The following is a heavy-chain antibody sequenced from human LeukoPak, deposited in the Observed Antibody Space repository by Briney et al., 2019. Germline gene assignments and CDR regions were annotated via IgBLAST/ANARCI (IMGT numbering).Heavy chain of an antibody. CDR2: IYYTGAT. J-gene: IGHJ4*02. Sequence: SETLPLTCTVSGGSISSYYWSCIRLPPGKGLEWIGYIYYTGATYYNPSLKSRVTISLDTSKNQFSLKLSSVTAADAAVYYCARAGYSYGTGYYFDYWGQGALVTVSS. CDR1: GGSISSYY. V-gene: IGHV4-59*01. CDR3: ARAGYSYGTGYYFDY. D-gene: IGHD5-18*01.